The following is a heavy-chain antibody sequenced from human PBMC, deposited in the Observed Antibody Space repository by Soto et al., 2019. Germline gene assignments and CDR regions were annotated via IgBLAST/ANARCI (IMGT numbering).Heavy chain of an antibody. V-gene: IGHV4-59*01. CDR2: MFYSGRS. CDR3: VRSGHSFGGAA. CDR1: GASMTDYY. D-gene: IGHD3-16*01. Sequence: SETLSLTCSVSGASMTDYYGSWVRQPPGKGLEWIGYMFYSGRSNYNSSLNNRVAISVDTSKNEISMKLRSVTAADTAVYFCVRSGHSFGGAAWGQGILVTVSS. J-gene: IGHJ5*02.